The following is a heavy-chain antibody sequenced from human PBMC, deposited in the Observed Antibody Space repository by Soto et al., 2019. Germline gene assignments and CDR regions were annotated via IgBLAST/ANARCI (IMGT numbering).Heavy chain of an antibody. D-gene: IGHD6-13*01. CDR1: GGTFSSYA. CDR2: IIPIFGTA. Sequence: SVKVSCKASGGTFSSYAISWVRQAPGQGLEWMGGIIPIFGTANYAQKFQGRVTITADESTSTAYMELSSLRSEDTAVYYCANQQPEHGWYFDLWGRGTLVTVSS. J-gene: IGHJ2*01. V-gene: IGHV1-69*13. CDR3: ANQQPEHGWYFDL.